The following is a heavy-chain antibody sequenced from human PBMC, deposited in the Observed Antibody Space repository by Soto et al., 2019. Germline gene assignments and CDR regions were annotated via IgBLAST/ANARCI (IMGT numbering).Heavy chain of an antibody. CDR2: IYPGDSDT. CDR1: GYSFTSYW. Sequence: EVQLVQSGAEVKKPGVSLKISCKGSGYSFTSYWIGWVRQMPGKGLEWMGIIYPGDSDTRYSPSFQGQVTISADKSIRTAHLKWSRLNASDTAMYYCARRVPRVRGAAFAIWGQGTMVPVSS. J-gene: IGHJ3*02. D-gene: IGHD3-10*01. CDR3: ARRVPRVRGAAFAI. V-gene: IGHV5-51*01.